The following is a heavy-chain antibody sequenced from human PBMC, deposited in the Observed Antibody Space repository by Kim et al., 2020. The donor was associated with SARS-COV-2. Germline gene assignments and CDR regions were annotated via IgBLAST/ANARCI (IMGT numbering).Heavy chain of an antibody. V-gene: IGHV3-15*01. J-gene: IGHJ5*02. CDR2: IKSKTDGGTT. Sequence: GGSLRLSCAASGFTFSNAWMSWVRQAPGKGLEWVGRIKSKTDGGTTDYAAPVKGRFTISRDDSKNTLYLQMNSLKTEDTAVYYCTTVAMYYDSSGYYGWFDPWGQGTLVTVSS. D-gene: IGHD3-22*01. CDR3: TTVAMYYDSSGYYGWFDP. CDR1: GFTFSNAW.